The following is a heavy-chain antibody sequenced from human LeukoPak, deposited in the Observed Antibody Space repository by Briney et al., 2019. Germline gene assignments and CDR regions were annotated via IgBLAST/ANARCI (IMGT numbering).Heavy chain of an antibody. CDR2: IIPIFGTA. V-gene: IGHV1-69*13. D-gene: IGHD4-11*01. CDR1: GGTFSSYA. J-gene: IGHJ5*02. CDR3: ARGDSSTVTTDNWFDP. Sequence: SVKVSCKASGGTFSSYAISWVRQAPGQGLEWMGGIIPIFGTANYAQKFQGRVTITADESTSTAYMELSSLRSEDSAVYYCARGDSSTVTTDNWFDPWGQGTLVTVSS.